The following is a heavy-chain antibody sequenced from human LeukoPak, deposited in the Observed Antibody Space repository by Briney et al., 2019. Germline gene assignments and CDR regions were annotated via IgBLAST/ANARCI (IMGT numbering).Heavy chain of an antibody. Sequence: ASVKVSCKASGYTFSTYPMNWVRQAPGQRLEWMGWINAGNGNTKYSQKFQGRVTITRDTSASTAYMELSSLRSEDTAVYYCARVGPLYSSTWNWFDPWGQGTLVPVSS. CDR1: GYTFSTYP. CDR2: INAGNGNT. CDR3: ARVGPLYSSTWNWFDP. V-gene: IGHV1-3*01. J-gene: IGHJ5*02. D-gene: IGHD6-13*01.